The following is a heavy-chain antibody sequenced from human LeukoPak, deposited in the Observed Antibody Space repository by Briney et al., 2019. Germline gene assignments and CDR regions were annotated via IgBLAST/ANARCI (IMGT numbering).Heavy chain of an antibody. D-gene: IGHD3-22*01. J-gene: IGHJ4*02. V-gene: IGHV4-39*01. CDR2: IYYSGST. Sequence: PSETLSLTCTVSGGSISSSSYYWGWIRQPPGEGLEWIASIYYSGSTYYNPSLKSRVTISVDTSKNQFSLKLSSVTAADTAVYYCTRIDGSGYYQDYFDYWGQGTLVTVSS. CDR1: GGSISSSSYY. CDR3: TRIDGSGYYQDYFDY.